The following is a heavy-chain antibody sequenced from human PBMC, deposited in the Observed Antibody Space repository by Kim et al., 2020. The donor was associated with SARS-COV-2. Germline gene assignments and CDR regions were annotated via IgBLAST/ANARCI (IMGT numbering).Heavy chain of an antibody. CDR1: GFTFDDYA. V-gene: IGHV3-9*01. CDR3: AKDTPRGSSWLNPFDY. CDR2: ISWNSGSI. Sequence: GGSLRLSCAASGFTFDDYAMHWVRQAPGKGLEWVSGISWNSGSIGYADSVKGRFTISRDNAKNSLYLQMNSLRAEDTALYYCAKDTPRGSSWLNPFDYWGQGTLVTVSS. D-gene: IGHD6-13*01. J-gene: IGHJ4*02.